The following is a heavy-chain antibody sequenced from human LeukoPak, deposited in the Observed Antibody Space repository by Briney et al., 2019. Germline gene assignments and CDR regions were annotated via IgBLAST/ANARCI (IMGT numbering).Heavy chain of an antibody. J-gene: IGHJ4*02. CDR1: GYTFTIYD. CDR2: MNPNSGNT. CDR3: AVDFVGTTNVFDY. V-gene: IGHV1-8*01. D-gene: IGHD1-26*01. Sequence: ASVKVSFKASGYTFTIYDINWVRQATGQGLEWMGWMNPNSGNTGYARKFQGRVTMTRSTSISTAYMELSSLTSEDTAVYYCAVDFVGTTNVFDYWGQGTLVTVSS.